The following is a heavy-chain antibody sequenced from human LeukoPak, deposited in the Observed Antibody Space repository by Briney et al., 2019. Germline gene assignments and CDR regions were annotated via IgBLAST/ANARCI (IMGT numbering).Heavy chain of an antibody. CDR1: GGSISSYY. V-gene: IGHV4-4*07. Sequence: PSETLSLTCTVSGGSISSYYWSWIRQPAGKGLEWIGRIYTSGSTNYNPSLKRRVTMSVDTSKNQFSLKLSSVTAAGTAVYYCARDLNYYDILTGYPILIAFDYWGQGTLVTVSS. D-gene: IGHD3-9*01. CDR2: IYTSGST. CDR3: ARDLNYYDILTGYPILIAFDY. J-gene: IGHJ4*02.